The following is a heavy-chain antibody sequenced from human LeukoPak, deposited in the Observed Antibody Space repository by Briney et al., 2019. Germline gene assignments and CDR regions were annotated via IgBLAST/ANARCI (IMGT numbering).Heavy chain of an antibody. Sequence: LGESLRISCKGSGYSFTSYWIGWVRQMPGKGLEWMGIIYPGDSDTSYSPSFQGQVTISADKSISTAYLQWSSLKASDTAMYYCARSPYGDYGWFDPWGQGTLVTVSS. CDR1: GYSFTSYW. D-gene: IGHD4-17*01. CDR3: ARSPYGDYGWFDP. V-gene: IGHV5-51*01. CDR2: IYPGDSDT. J-gene: IGHJ5*02.